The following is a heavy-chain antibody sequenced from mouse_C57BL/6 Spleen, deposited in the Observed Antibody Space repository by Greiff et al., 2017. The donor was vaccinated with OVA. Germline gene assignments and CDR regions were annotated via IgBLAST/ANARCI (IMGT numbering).Heavy chain of an antibody. CDR1: GFTFSDYY. Sequence: EVMLVESEGGLVQPGSSMKLSCTASGFTFSDYYMAWVRQVPEKGLEWVANINYDGSSTYYLDSLKSRFIISRDNAKNILYLQMSSLKSEDTATYYCARGGDYYGKGYFDVWGTGTTVTVSS. V-gene: IGHV5-16*01. D-gene: IGHD1-1*01. J-gene: IGHJ1*03. CDR2: INYDGSST. CDR3: ARGGDYYGKGYFDV.